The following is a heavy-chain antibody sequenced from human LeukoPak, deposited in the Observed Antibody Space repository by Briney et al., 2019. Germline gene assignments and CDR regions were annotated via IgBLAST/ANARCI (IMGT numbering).Heavy chain of an antibody. Sequence: GGSLRLSCAASGFTVSSNYMNWVRQAPGKGLEWVSVIYGGGNIYYADSVRGRFTISRDNSKNTLYLQMNSLRAEDTAVYYCARGAGYNYPYYFDYWGQGTLVTVSS. CDR1: GFTVSSNY. V-gene: IGHV3-53*01. J-gene: IGHJ4*02. CDR3: ARGAGYNYPYYFDY. CDR2: IYGGGNI. D-gene: IGHD5-24*01.